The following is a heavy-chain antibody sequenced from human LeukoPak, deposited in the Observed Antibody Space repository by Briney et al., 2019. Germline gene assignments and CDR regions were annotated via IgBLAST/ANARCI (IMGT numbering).Heavy chain of an antibody. V-gene: IGHV4-31*03. Sequence: SETLSLTCTVSGGSISSGGYYWSWIRQHPGKGLEWIGYIYYSGSTYYNPSLKSRVTISVDTSKNQFSLKLSSVTAADTAVYYCAREGRVVVVDLANDRTPYNWFDPWGQGTLVTVSS. J-gene: IGHJ5*02. CDR2: IYYSGST. CDR1: GGSISSGGYY. D-gene: IGHD2-15*01. CDR3: AREGRVVVVDLANDRTPYNWFDP.